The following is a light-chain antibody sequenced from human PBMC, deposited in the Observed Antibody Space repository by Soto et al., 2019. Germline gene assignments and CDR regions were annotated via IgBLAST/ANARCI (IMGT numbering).Light chain of an antibody. J-gene: IGKJ5*01. CDR2: GAT. Sequence: PGERATLSCWISESVGDYLAWYQQKPGQAPRLLIYGATKRTSGTPDRFSGTGSETAFTLAISRLEPGDFAVYYCQQYVTSPAITFGQGTRLEIK. V-gene: IGKV3-20*01. CDR1: ESVGDY. CDR3: QQYVTSPAIT.